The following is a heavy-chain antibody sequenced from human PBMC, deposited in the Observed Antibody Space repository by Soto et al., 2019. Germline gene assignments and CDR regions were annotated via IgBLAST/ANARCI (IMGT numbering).Heavy chain of an antibody. CDR1: VGPTTGTNG. CDR2: IYHSGST. J-gene: IGHJ1*01. Sequence: QVQLQESGPGLVKPSGTLSPISLVFVGPTTGTNGGPWARQPQGKGLEWLGEIYHSGSTNYNPSLKSRVTISVDKSKNQFSLQLTSVTVADTAFYYCARGGTTVTRFQHWGQGTLVIVSS. D-gene: IGHD4-17*01. V-gene: IGHV4-4*02. CDR3: ARGGTTVTRFQH.